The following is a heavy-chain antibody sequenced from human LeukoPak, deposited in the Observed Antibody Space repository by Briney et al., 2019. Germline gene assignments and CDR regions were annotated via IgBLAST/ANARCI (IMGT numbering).Heavy chain of an antibody. D-gene: IGHD5-18*01. CDR3: ARDGPNTAPGWFDY. J-gene: IGHJ4*02. V-gene: IGHV3-30*03. Sequence: PGGSLRLSCAASGFTFSSYGMHWVRQAPGKGLEWVAVISYDGSNKYYADSVKGRFTISRDNSKNTLYLQMNSLRAEDTAVYYCARDGPNTAPGWFDYWGQGTLVTVSS. CDR1: GFTFSSYG. CDR2: ISYDGSNK.